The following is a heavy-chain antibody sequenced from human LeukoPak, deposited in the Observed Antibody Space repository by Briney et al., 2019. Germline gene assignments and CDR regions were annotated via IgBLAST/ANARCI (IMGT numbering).Heavy chain of an antibody. D-gene: IGHD6-19*01. CDR1: GFTFDDYA. J-gene: IGHJ4*02. V-gene: IGHV3-43*02. Sequence: PGGSLRLSXAASGFTFDDYAMHWVRQAPGKGLEWVSLISGDGGSTYYADSVKGRFTISRDNSKNSLYLQMNSLRTEDTALYYCALHTKTYSSGWPNFDYWGQGTLVTVSS. CDR3: ALHTKTYSSGWPNFDY. CDR2: ISGDGGST.